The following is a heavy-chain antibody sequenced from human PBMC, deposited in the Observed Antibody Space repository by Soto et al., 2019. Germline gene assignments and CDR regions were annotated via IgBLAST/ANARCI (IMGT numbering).Heavy chain of an antibody. Sequence: GESLKISCAAFGFTVSGKKYVAWVRQAPGKGLEWVSALYDLDGTYYADSVKGRFTTSSDSSRTTVYLQMNDLRPDDTAVYSCATWHLREHAYDIWGQGTTVTVSS. J-gene: IGHJ3*02. CDR1: GFTVSGKKY. D-gene: IGHD3-10*01. CDR2: LYDLDGT. CDR3: ATWHLREHAYDI. V-gene: IGHV3-53*01.